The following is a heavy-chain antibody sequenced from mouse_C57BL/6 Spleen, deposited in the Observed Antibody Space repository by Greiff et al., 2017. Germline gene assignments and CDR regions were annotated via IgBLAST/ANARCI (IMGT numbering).Heavy chain of an antibody. D-gene: IGHD3-2*02. CDR2: IYPGDGDT. CDR1: GYAFSSSW. Sequence: QVQLQQSGPELVKPGASVKISCKASGYAFSSSWMNWVKQRPGRGLEWIGRIYPGDGDTNYNAKFKGKATLTADKSSSTAYMQLSSLTSEDSAVYSCATDSSGYWYFDVWGTGTTVTVSS. J-gene: IGHJ1*03. CDR3: ATDSSGYWYFDV. V-gene: IGHV1-82*01.